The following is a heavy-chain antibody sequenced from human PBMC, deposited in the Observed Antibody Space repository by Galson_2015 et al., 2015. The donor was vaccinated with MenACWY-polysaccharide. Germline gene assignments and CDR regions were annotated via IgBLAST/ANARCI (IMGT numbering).Heavy chain of an antibody. V-gene: IGHV1-69*04. CDR2: IVPILDIA. Sequence: SVKVSCKASGATFSDYAIGWVRQAPGQGPEWMGRIVPILDIADYAQKFQGRVTITADKSTSTAYMQLNSLSSEDTAVYYCARDAESHDSSGYFYRYWGQGTLVTVSS. CDR1: GATFSDYA. CDR3: ARDAESHDSSGYFYRY. D-gene: IGHD3-22*01. J-gene: IGHJ4*02.